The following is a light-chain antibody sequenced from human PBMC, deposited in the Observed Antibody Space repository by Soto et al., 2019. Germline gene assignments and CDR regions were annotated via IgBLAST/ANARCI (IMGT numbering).Light chain of an antibody. Sequence: EIVFTQSPATLSLSSGERATLSCGASQSVSSSYLAWYQQKPGLAPRLLIYDASSRTTGIPDRFSGSGSGTDFTLTISRLEPEDFAVYYCQQYGSSLITFGQGTRLEIK. CDR1: QSVSSSY. CDR2: DAS. V-gene: IGKV3D-20*01. CDR3: QQYGSSLIT. J-gene: IGKJ5*01.